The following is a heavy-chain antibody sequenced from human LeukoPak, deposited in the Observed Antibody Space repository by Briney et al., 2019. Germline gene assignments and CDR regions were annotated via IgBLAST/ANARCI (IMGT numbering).Heavy chain of an antibody. CDR1: GGSISSGGYY. CDR2: IYYSGST. D-gene: IGHD3-10*01. V-gene: IGHV4-31*03. CDR3: ARAGHVQYYYYYYMDV. Sequence: PSETLSLTCTVSGGSISSGGYYWSWIRQHPGKGLKWIGYIYYSGSTYYNPSLKSRVTISVDTSKNQFSLKLSSVTAADTAVYYCARAGHVQYYYYYYMDVWGKGTTVTVSS. J-gene: IGHJ6*03.